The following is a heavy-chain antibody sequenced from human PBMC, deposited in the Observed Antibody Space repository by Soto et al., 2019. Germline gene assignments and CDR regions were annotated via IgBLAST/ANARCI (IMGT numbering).Heavy chain of an antibody. CDR3: VSNYIAILDY. J-gene: IGHJ4*02. D-gene: IGHD4-4*01. CDR1: GFTFSSYD. V-gene: IGHV3-23*01. Sequence: GWSLRLSCAVSGFTFSSYDMSWVRQAPGKGLEWVSIISRSGGSAYYADSVKGRFTMSRDNSKNTLYLQMSSLRAEDTATYYCVSNYIAILDYWGQGALVTVSS. CDR2: ISRSGGSA.